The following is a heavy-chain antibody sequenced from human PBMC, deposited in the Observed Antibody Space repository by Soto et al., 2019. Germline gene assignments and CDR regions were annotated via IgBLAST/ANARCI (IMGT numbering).Heavy chain of an antibody. CDR2: MYFGGSF. CDR3: ARVSSSWGLVSYFDY. J-gene: IGHJ4*02. CDR1: GGSISNYY. D-gene: IGHD6-13*01. V-gene: IGHV4-59*12. Sequence: SETLSLTCTVSGGSISNYYWSWIRQAPGKGLEWIGFMYFGGSFNYNPSLTSRATISVDTSKNQFSLKLTSVTAADTAVYYCARVSSSWGLVSYFDYWGQGTLVTRLL.